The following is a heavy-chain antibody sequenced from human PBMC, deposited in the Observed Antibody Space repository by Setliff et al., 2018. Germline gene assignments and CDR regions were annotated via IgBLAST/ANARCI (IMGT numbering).Heavy chain of an antibody. CDR1: GFTFDDYG. CDR2: INWNGGST. D-gene: IGHD6-13*01. Sequence: PGGSLRLSCAASGFTFDDYGMSWVRQAPGKGLEWVSGINWNGGSTGYADSVKGRFTISRDNAKNSLYLQMNSLRAEDTALYYCARAGLAAAGTRPSFFDYWGQGTLVTVSS. V-gene: IGHV3-20*04. CDR3: ARAGLAAAGTRPSFFDY. J-gene: IGHJ4*02.